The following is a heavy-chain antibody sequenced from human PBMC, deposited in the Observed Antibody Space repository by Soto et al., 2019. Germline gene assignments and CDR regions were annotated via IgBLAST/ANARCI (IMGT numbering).Heavy chain of an antibody. CDR2: IRSKAYGGTT. Sequence: GGSLRLSCTASGFTFGDYAMSWVRQAPGKGLEWVGFIRSKAYGGTTEYAASVKGRFTISRDDSKSIAYLQMNSLKTEDTAVYYCTREVYYASFDYWGQGTLVTVSS. J-gene: IGHJ4*02. CDR3: TREVYYASFDY. D-gene: IGHD2-8*01. V-gene: IGHV3-49*04. CDR1: GFTFGDYA.